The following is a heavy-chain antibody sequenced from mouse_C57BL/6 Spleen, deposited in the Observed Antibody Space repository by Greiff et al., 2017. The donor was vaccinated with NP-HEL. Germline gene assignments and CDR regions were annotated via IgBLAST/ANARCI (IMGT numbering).Heavy chain of an antibody. D-gene: IGHD1-1*01. CDR3: ARKSVSITTEAAMDY. J-gene: IGHJ4*01. CDR2: ISSGSSTI. Sequence: EVQLVESGGGLVKPGGSLKLSCAASGFTFSDYGMHWVRQAPEKGLEWVAYISSGSSTIYYADTVKGRFTISRDNAKNTLFLQMTSLRSEDTAMYYCARKSVSITTEAAMDYWGQGTSVTVSS. CDR1: GFTFSDYG. V-gene: IGHV5-17*01.